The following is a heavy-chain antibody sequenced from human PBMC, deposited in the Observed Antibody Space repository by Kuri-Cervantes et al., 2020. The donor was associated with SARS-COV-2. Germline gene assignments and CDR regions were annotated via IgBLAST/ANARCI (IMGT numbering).Heavy chain of an antibody. D-gene: IGHD1-1*01. CDR1: GFTFSSYS. CDR2: ISSSSSTI. Sequence: GESLKISCAASGFTFSSYSMNWVRQAPGKGLEWVSYISSSSSTIYYADSVKGRFTISRDNSKNTLYLQMNSLRAEDTAVYYCAREETGDAFDIWGQGTMVTVSS. J-gene: IGHJ3*02. CDR3: AREETGDAFDI. V-gene: IGHV3-48*01.